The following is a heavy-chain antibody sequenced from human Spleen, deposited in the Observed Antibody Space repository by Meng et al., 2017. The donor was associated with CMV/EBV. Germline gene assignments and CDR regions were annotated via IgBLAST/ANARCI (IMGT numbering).Heavy chain of an antibody. CDR2: ISYDRSNK. CDR1: GFTFNTYG. D-gene: IGHD1-26*01. J-gene: IGHJ1*01. V-gene: IGHV3-30*18. CDR3: AKDSLQWGLAEYFQH. Sequence: SGFTFNTYGMHWVRQAPGKGLEWVAVISYDRSNKYFADSVRGRFTISRDNSKNTLYLQMNDLRPDDTGLYYCAKDSLQWGLAEYFQHWGQGTLVTVSS.